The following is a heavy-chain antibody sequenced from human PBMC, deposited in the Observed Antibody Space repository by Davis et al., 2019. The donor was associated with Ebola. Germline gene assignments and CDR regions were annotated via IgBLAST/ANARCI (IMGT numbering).Heavy chain of an antibody. D-gene: IGHD3-10*01. Sequence: GESLKISCAASGITFSSYWMTWVRQAPGKGLEWVAHIKPDGSETYYVDSVKGRFTISRDNSKNTLYLQMNSLRAEDTAVYYCARERGYYYGSGSYYRNGYFDYWGQGTLVTVSS. CDR3: ARERGYYYGSGSYYRNGYFDY. CDR1: GITFSSYW. V-gene: IGHV3-7*03. CDR2: IKPDGSET. J-gene: IGHJ4*02.